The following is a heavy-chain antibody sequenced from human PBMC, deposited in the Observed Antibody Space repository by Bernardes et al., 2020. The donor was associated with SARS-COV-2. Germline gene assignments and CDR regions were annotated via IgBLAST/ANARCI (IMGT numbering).Heavy chain of an antibody. J-gene: IGHJ4*02. V-gene: IGHV3-48*03. D-gene: IGHD4-17*01. CDR2: SSISGFNS. Sequence: GGSLRLSCVTSGFSLSSYAMTWVRQAPGKGLEWVSYSSISGFNSDHADSVKGRFTVSRDNAKNSLYLEMNSLRPEDTGVYYCARGHGCDYWGQGTLVTVSS. CDR1: GFSLSSYA. CDR3: ARGHGCDY.